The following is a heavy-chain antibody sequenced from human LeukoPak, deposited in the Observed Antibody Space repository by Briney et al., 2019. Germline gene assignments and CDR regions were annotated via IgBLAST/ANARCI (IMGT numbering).Heavy chain of an antibody. CDR2: ISSSSSYI. D-gene: IGHD3-9*01. V-gene: IGHV3-21*01. CDR3: ARHSDYDILTGPNDY. J-gene: IGHJ4*02. CDR1: GFTFSSYC. Sequence: GGSLRLSCAASGFTFSSYCMNWVRQAPGKGLEWVSSISSSSSYIYYADSVKGRFTISRDNAKNSLFLQMTSLRAEDTAVYYCARHSDYDILTGPNDYWGQGTLVTVSS.